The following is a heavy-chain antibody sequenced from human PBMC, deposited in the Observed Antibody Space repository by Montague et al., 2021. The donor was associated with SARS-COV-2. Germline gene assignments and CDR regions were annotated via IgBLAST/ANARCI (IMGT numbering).Heavy chain of an antibody. J-gene: IGHJ6*02. D-gene: IGHD6-13*01. CDR1: GGSISSSSYY. Sequence: SETLSLTCTVSGGSISSSSYYWGWIRQLPGKGLEWIGRIDYSGSTYYNPSLKSRVTISVDTSKNQFSLKLSSVTAADTAVYYCARVGRQQLVRLSGMDVWGQGTTVTVSS. CDR3: ARVGRQQLVRLSGMDV. CDR2: IDYSGST. V-gene: IGHV4-39*07.